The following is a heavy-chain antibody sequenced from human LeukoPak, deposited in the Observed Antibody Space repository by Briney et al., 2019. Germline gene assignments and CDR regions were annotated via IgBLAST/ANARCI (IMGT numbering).Heavy chain of an antibody. CDR2: ISSSGSTI. CDR3: AKAQQLVPFDYYMDV. CDR1: GFTFSDYY. J-gene: IGHJ6*03. D-gene: IGHD6-6*01. Sequence: GGSLRLSCAASGFTFSDYYMSWIRQAPGKGLEWVSYISSSGSTIYYADSVKGRFTISGDNSKNTLYLQMNSLRAEDTAVYYCAKAQQLVPFDYYMDVWGKGTTVTVSS. V-gene: IGHV3-11*01.